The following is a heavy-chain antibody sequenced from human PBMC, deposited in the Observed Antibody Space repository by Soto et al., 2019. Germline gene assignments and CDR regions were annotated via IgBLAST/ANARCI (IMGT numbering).Heavy chain of an antibody. D-gene: IGHD5-12*01. J-gene: IGHJ2*01. CDR3: AREWIIDL. V-gene: IGHV3-7*05. CDR1: GFTLSNFW. Sequence: EVQLVESGGGLVQPGGSLRLSCEASGFTLSNFWMGWVRQAPGKGLEWVAIIDQHGSGRYYVGSVRGRFTISRDNADNSLWLQMNSLRAEDTAVHYCAREWIIDLWGRGTLVTVSS. CDR2: IDQHGSGR.